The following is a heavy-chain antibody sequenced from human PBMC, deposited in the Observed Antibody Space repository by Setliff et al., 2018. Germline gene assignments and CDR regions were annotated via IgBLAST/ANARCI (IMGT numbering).Heavy chain of an antibody. Sequence: ASVKVSCKASGYTFTTYYMHWVRQAPGQGLEWMGWMNPNSGNTGYAQKFQGRVTMTRNTSISTAYMDLSSLRFEDTAVYYCAKGIAVAGADYWGQGTLVTVSS. CDR3: AKGIAVAGADY. CDR1: GYTFTTYY. CDR2: MNPNSGNT. J-gene: IGHJ4*02. D-gene: IGHD6-19*01. V-gene: IGHV1-8*02.